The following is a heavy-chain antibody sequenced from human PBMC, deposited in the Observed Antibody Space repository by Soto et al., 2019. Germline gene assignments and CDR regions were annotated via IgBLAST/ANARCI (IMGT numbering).Heavy chain of an antibody. J-gene: IGHJ4*02. CDR1: GFTVNSNH. Sequence: EVQLVESGGGLVQPGGSLRLSCAASGFTVNSNHMSWVRQAPGKGLEWVSLLSGGGRTFYADSVKARFTISRDSSKNTLNLQMNSLRAEDTAIYFCARANSDNGPYFFDSWGQGTLVTVSS. CDR3: ARANSDNGPYFFDS. CDR2: LSGGGRT. V-gene: IGHV3-66*01. D-gene: IGHD1-26*01.